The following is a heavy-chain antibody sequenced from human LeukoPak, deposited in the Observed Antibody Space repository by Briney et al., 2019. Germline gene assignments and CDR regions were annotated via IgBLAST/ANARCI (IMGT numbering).Heavy chain of an antibody. V-gene: IGHV4-59*11. D-gene: IGHD4-17*01. Sequence: SETLSLTCAVSGDSFSSHYWTWIRQPPGRGLEWIGYISYIGTTNYNPSLKSRVTISIDTSKNRFSLKLSSVTTADTAVYYCARDLVTVTKGFDIWGLGTMVSVSS. J-gene: IGHJ3*02. CDR1: GDSFSSHY. CDR3: ARDLVTVTKGFDI. CDR2: ISYIGTT.